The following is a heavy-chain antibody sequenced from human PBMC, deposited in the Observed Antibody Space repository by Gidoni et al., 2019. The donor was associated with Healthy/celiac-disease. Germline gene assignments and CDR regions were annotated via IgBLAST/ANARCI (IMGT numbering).Heavy chain of an antibody. CDR1: GFTFSDYY. V-gene: IGHV3-11*05. CDR2: ISSSSSYT. Sequence: QVQLVESGGGLVKPGGSLRLSCAAHGFTFSDYYMSWIRQARGKGLEWVSYISSSSSYTSYADSVKGRFTISRDNANNSLYLQMNSLRAEDTAVDYCARVIGDYVDYWGQGTLVTVSS. CDR3: ARVIGDYVDY. J-gene: IGHJ4*02.